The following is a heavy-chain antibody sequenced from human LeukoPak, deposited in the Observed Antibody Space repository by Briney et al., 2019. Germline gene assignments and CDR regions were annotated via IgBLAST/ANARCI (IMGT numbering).Heavy chain of an antibody. CDR1: GGTYSSYA. V-gene: IGHV1-69*05. CDR3: ARFSTVTTRGGVFDY. Sequence: ASVKVSCKASGGTYSSYAIRWVRQAPGQGLEWMGRIIPIFGTANYAQKFQGRVTITTDESTSTAYMELSSLRSEDTAVYYCARFSTVTTRGGVFDYWGQGTLVTVSS. D-gene: IGHD4-17*01. CDR2: IIPIFGTA. J-gene: IGHJ4*02.